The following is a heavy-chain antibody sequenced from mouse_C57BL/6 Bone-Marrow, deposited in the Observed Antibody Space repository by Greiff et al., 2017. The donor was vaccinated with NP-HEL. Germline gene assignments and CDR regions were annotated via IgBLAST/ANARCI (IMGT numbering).Heavy chain of an antibody. J-gene: IGHJ2*01. V-gene: IGHV1-4*01. Sequence: LVESGAELARPGASVKMSCKASGYTFTSYTMHWVKQRPGQGLEWIGYITPSSGYTKYNQKFKDKATLTADKSSSTAYMQLSSLTSEDSAVYYCATGDYYGTDFDYWGQGTTLTVSS. CDR3: ATGDYYGTDFDY. CDR2: ITPSSGYT. D-gene: IGHD1-1*01. CDR1: GYTFTSYT.